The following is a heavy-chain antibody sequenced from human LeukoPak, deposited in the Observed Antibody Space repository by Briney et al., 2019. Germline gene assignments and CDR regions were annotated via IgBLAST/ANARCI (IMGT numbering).Heavy chain of an antibody. J-gene: IGHJ5*02. CDR2: IYASGST. CDR3: ARDDYRGVTNFDP. CDR1: GGSISSYY. V-gene: IGHV4-4*07. Sequence: SETLSLTCAVSGGSISSYYWNWIRQPAGKGLEWIGRIYASGSTNNPSLKSRVTISVDTSKNQSSLQLTSVTAADTAVYYCARDDYRGVTNFDPWGQGTLVTVSS. D-gene: IGHD3-10*01.